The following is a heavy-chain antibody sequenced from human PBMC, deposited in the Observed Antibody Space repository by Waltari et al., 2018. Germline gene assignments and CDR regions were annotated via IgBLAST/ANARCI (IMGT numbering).Heavy chain of an antibody. J-gene: IGHJ3*02. CDR2: VDYSGST. V-gene: IGHV4-39*01. D-gene: IGHD2-2*01. CDR1: GGSISSSSYY. Sequence: QLQLQESGPGLVKPSETLSLTCTVSGGSISSSSYYWGWIRQPPGKGLEWIGSVDYSGSTYYNPSLKIRVTISVDTSKNQFSLKLSSVTAADTAVYYCARRVVPAASYAFDIWGQGTMVTVSS. CDR3: ARRVVPAASYAFDI.